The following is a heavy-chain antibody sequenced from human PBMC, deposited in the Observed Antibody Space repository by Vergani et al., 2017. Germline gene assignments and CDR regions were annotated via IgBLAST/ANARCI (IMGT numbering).Heavy chain of an antibody. CDR1: GFTFSSYW. D-gene: IGHD3-16*01. Sequence: EVQLVESGGGLVQPGGSLRLSCAASGFTFSSYWMSWVRQAPGKGLEWVANIKQDGSEKYYVDSVKGRFTISRDNAKNSLYLQMNSLRAEDTAVYYCAGGLDYYYYGMDVWGQGTTVTVSS. V-gene: IGHV3-7*04. CDR3: AGGLDYYYYGMDV. J-gene: IGHJ6*02. CDR2: IKQDGSEK.